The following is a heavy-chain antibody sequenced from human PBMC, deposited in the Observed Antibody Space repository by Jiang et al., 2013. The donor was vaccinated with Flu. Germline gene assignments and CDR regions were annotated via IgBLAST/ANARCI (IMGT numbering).Heavy chain of an antibody. V-gene: IGHV5-51*01. Sequence: GAEVKKPGESLKISCKGSGYSFTSYWIGWVRQMPGKGLEWMGIIYPGDSDTRYSPSFQGQVTISADKSISTAYLQWSSLKASDTAMYYCARHLFAYYYDSGGYYDAFDIWGQGQWSPSLQ. CDR1: GYSFTSYW. D-gene: IGHD3-22*01. CDR2: IYPGDSDT. CDR3: ARHLFAYYYDSGGYYDAFDI. J-gene: IGHJ3*02.